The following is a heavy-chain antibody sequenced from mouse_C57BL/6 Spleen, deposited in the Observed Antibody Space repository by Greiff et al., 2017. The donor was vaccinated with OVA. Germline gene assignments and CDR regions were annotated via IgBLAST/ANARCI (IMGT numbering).Heavy chain of an antibody. D-gene: IGHD2-1*01. CDR1: GYTFTSYW. V-gene: IGHV1-69*01. J-gene: IGHJ2*01. CDR2: IDPSASST. CDR3: ARGRGNYGYFDY. Sequence: QVQLQQPGAELVMPGASVKLSCKASGYTFTSYWMHWVKQRPGQGLEWIGEIDPSASSTNYNQKFKGKSTLTVDKSSSTAYMQRSRLTSEDSAVYYCARGRGNYGYFDYWGQGTTLTVSS.